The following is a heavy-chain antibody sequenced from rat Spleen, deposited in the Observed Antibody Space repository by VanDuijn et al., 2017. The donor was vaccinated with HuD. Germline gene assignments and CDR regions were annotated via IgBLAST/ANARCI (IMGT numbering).Heavy chain of an antibody. CDR2: ISNTGGTT. J-gene: IGHJ3*01. CDR3: TTMSNWFAY. V-gene: IGHV5-31*01. Sequence: EVQLVESGGGLVQPGRSLKLSCEASGFTFKDYWMTWIRQAPGKGLEWIASISNTGGTTNYPDSVKGRFTISRDNAKTTLYLQMNSLRSEDTATYYCTTMSNWFAYWGQGTLVTVSS. CDR1: GFTFKDYW.